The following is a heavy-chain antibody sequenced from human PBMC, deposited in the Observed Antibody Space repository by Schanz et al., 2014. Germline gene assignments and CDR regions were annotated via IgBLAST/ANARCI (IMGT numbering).Heavy chain of an antibody. CDR3: AKEFSSSWWYGMDV. CDR2: ISWNSGTA. V-gene: IGHV3-9*01. Sequence: EVQLVESGGGLVQPGRSLRLSCAASGFTFDDYAMHWVRQAPGKGLEYVSGISWNSGTAVYADSVKGRFTISRDNAKNSLYLRMNSLRAEDTAVYYCAKEFSSSWWYGMDVWGQGTTVTVSS. CDR1: GFTFDDYA. J-gene: IGHJ6*02. D-gene: IGHD6-13*01.